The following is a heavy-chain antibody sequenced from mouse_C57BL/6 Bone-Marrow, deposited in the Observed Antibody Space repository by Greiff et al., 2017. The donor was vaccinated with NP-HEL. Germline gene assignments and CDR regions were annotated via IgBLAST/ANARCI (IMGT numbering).Heavy chain of an antibody. Sequence: VQLQQSGAELVKPGASVKLSCTASGFNITDYYMHWVKQRTEQGLAWIGRIDPEDGETKYAPKFQGKAPITADTSSTPAYLQLSSLTSEDTAVYYCARPLYYYGSSPAWFAYWGQGTLVTVSA. J-gene: IGHJ3*01. D-gene: IGHD1-1*01. CDR1: GFNITDYY. V-gene: IGHV14-2*01. CDR2: IDPEDGET. CDR3: ARPLYYYGSSPAWFAY.